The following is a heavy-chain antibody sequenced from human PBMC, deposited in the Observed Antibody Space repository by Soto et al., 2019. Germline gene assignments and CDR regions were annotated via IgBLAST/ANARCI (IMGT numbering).Heavy chain of an antibody. CDR3: ATDQIYGSGSQPPNSSYYEYYYYYYMDV. CDR2: IWYDGSNK. Sequence: GGSLRLSCAASGFTFSSYGMHWVRQAPGKGLEWVAVIWYDGSNKYYADSVKGRFTISRDNSKNTLYLQMNSLRAEDTAVYYCATDQIYGSGSQPPNSSYYEYYYYYYMDVWGKGTTVTVSS. CDR1: GFTFSSYG. D-gene: IGHD3-10*01. V-gene: IGHV3-33*01. J-gene: IGHJ6*03.